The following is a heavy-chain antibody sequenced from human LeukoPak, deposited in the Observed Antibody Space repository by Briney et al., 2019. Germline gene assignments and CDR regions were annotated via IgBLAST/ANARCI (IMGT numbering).Heavy chain of an antibody. CDR1: GFTFSRYW. Sequence: GGSLRLSCAASGFTFSRYWMSWVRQAPGKGLEWVANIKQDGTEKYYVDSLKGRFTISKDNAKNSLYLQMSSLRAEDTAVYYCARGSAGYSSSWYFGYWGQGTLVTVSS. CDR2: IKQDGTEK. D-gene: IGHD6-13*01. J-gene: IGHJ4*02. V-gene: IGHV3-7*01. CDR3: ARGSAGYSSSWYFGY.